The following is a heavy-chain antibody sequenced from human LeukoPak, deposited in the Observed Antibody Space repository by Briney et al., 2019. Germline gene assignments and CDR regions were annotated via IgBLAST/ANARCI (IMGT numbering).Heavy chain of an antibody. CDR1: GFSFSDHY. V-gene: IGHV3-11*01. CDR3: ARGAGRSGTDY. D-gene: IGHD6-19*01. CDR2: ISRSGSDI. J-gene: IGHJ4*02. Sequence: GGSLRLSCAASGFSFSDHYMTWVRQAPGTGLEWLSYISRSGSDIDYAGSVKGRFTISRDNAKNSLYLQMNSLRAEDTAVYYCARGAGRSGTDYWGQGTLVTVSS.